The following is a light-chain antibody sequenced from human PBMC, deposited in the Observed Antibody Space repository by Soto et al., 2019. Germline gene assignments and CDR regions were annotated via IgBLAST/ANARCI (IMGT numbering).Light chain of an antibody. Sequence: DSQMTHCPSALSASIGDIVTLTCQASQSIGTNLNWYQQRPGKAPKILIYAASTLQSGVPSRFSGSGSWTDFTLTTSSLQLQDVATYYSEQHNSDPWTFGQGTKVDIK. CDR1: QSIGTN. CDR3: EQHNSDPWT. V-gene: IGKV1-39*01. CDR2: AAS. J-gene: IGKJ1*01.